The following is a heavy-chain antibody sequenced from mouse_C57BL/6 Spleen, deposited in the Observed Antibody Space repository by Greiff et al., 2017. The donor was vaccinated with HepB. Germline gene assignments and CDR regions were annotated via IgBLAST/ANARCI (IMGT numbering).Heavy chain of an antibody. J-gene: IGHJ1*03. CDR1: GFSLTSYG. Sequence: QVQLQQSGPGLVQPSQSLSITCTVSGFSLTSYGVHWVRQSPGKGLEWLGVIWSGGSTDYNAAFISRLSISKDNSKSQVFFKMNSLQADDTAIYYCASEGGYYYGSSFHFDVWGTGTTVTVSS. CDR3: ASEGGYYYGSSFHFDV. D-gene: IGHD1-1*01. CDR2: IWSGGST. V-gene: IGHV2-2*01.